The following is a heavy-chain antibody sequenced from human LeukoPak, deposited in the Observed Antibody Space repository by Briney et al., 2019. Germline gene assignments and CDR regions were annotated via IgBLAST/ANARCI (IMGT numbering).Heavy chain of an antibody. Sequence: PSETLSLTCTVSGGSISSTTHYWSWIRQSPGAGLEWIGRTHYSGSTYYNPSLKSRVTISVDTSKNQFSLKLTSVTAADTAVYYCARQARAVGGWGRASDIWGQGTMVTVSS. V-gene: IGHV4-39*01. J-gene: IGHJ3*02. CDR3: ARQARAVGGWGRASDI. CDR1: GGSISSTTHY. CDR2: THYSGST. D-gene: IGHD6-19*01.